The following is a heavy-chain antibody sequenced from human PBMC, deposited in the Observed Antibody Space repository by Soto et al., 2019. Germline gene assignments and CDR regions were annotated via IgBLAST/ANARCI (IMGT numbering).Heavy chain of an antibody. J-gene: IGHJ6*02. CDR2: FDPEDGET. CDR1: GYTLTELS. CDR3: ATRAAAGIVGYYGMDV. D-gene: IGHD6-13*01. V-gene: IGHV1-24*01. Sequence: GASVKVSCKVSGYTLTELSMHWVRQAPGKRLERMRGFDPEDGETIYAQKFQGRVTMTEDTSTDTAYMELSSLRSEDTAVCYCATRAAAGIVGYYGMDVWGQGTTVTVSS.